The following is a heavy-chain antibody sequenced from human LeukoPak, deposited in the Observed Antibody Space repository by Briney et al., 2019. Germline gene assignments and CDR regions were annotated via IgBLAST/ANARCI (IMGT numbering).Heavy chain of an antibody. V-gene: IGHV3-30*18. Sequence: GGSLRLSCAASGFTFSTYAMHWVRQAPGKGLEWVAVILYDGSNKYYADSVKGRLTISRDNSKNTLSLQVNSLRSEDTAVYFCAKGDYGGNSHTFDIWGQGTMVTVSS. J-gene: IGHJ3*02. CDR1: GFTFSTYA. CDR3: AKGDYGGNSHTFDI. CDR2: ILYDGSNK. D-gene: IGHD4-23*01.